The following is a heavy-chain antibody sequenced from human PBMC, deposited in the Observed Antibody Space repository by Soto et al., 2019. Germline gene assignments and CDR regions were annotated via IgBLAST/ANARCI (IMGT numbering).Heavy chain of an antibody. CDR3: ARHERGPAAFDI. V-gene: IGHV4-59*08. CDR1: GGSISSYY. J-gene: IGHJ3*02. Sequence: SETLSLTCTVSGGSISSYYWSWIRQPPGKGLEWIGYIYYSGSTNYNPSLKSRVTISVDTSKNQFSLKLSSVTAADTAVYYCARHERGPAAFDIWGQGTMVTVSS. CDR2: IYYSGST.